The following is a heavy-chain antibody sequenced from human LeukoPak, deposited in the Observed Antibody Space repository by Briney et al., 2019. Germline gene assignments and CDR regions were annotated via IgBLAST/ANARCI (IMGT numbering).Heavy chain of an antibody. V-gene: IGHV3-53*01. Sequence: GGSLRLSCAASGFTVSSNYMSWVRQAPGKGLEWVSVIYSGGSTYYADSVKGRFTISRDNSKNTLYLQMNSLRAEDTAVYYCARSALGGRAVAGIHFDYWGQGTLVTVSS. D-gene: IGHD6-19*01. CDR1: GFTVSSNY. J-gene: IGHJ4*02. CDR2: IYSGGST. CDR3: ARSALGGRAVAGIHFDY.